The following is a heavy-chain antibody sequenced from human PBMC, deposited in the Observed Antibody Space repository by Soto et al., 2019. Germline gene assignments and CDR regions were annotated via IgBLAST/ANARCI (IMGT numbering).Heavy chain of an antibody. CDR3: ARDSHTEALLLSYNWFDP. V-gene: IGHV3-48*03. Sequence: GGSLRLSCAASGFTFSSYEMNWVRQAPGKGLEWVSYISSSGSTIYYADSVKGRFTISRDNAKNSLYLQMNSLRAEDTAVYYCARDSHTEALLLSYNWFDPWGQGTLVTVSS. CDR1: GFTFSSYE. J-gene: IGHJ5*02. D-gene: IGHD1-26*01. CDR2: ISSSGSTI.